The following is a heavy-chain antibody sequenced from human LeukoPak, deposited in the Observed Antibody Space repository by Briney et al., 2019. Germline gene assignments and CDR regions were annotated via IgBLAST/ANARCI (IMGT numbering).Heavy chain of an antibody. J-gene: IGHJ4*02. CDR2: IIPILGIA. CDR3: ARAEYDILTGYYSYYFDY. Sequence: GASVKVSCKASGGTFSSYAISWVRQAPGQGLEWMGRIIPILGIANYAHKFQGRITITADKSTSTAYMELSSLRSEDTAVYYCARAEYDILTGYYSYYFDYGGQGTLVTVSS. D-gene: IGHD3-9*01. V-gene: IGHV1-69*04. CDR1: GGTFSSYA.